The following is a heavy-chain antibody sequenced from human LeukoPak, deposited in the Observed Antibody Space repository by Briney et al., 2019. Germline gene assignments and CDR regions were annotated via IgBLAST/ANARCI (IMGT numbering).Heavy chain of an antibody. V-gene: IGHV4-59*08. J-gene: IGHJ5*02. D-gene: IGHD1-26*01. CDR1: GGSISRHY. CDR2: IYSSGST. Sequence: SETLSLTCTVSGGSISRHYWSWIRQPPGKGLEWIGYIYSSGSTNYSPSLKSRVTISIDTSKNQFSLKLTSVTAAATAVYYCAGREPLNWFDPWGQGTLVTVSS. CDR3: AGREPLNWFDP.